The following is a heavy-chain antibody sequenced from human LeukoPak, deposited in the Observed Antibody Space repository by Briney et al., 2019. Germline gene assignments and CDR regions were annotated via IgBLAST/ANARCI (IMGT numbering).Heavy chain of an antibody. J-gene: IGHJ4*02. CDR1: GGSISSYY. V-gene: IGHV4-59*08. CDR2: ISDSGSN. CDR3: ARHSAVVATDY. D-gene: IGHD2-15*01. Sequence: TSETLSLTCSVSGGSISSYYWSWIRQPPGKGLELVGYISDSGSNYHKPSLNGRATLSLDTSKNQFSLELTSVTAADTAVYFCARHSAVVATDYWGQGTLVTVSS.